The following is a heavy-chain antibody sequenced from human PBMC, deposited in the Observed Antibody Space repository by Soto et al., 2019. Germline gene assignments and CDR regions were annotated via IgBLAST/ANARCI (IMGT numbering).Heavy chain of an antibody. J-gene: IGHJ5*02. Sequence: SETLSLTCTVSGGSISSGNYYWSWIRQPPGKGLEWIGFISYSGSAYYNPSLRSRVTMSVDKSNNEFSLSLGFVTAADTAVYYCATLPPRIVVVFTAMHTWAQGILVPVSS. CDR1: GGSISSGNYY. D-gene: IGHD2-21*01. V-gene: IGHV4-30-4*01. CDR3: ATLPPRIVVVFTAMHT. CDR2: ISYSGSA.